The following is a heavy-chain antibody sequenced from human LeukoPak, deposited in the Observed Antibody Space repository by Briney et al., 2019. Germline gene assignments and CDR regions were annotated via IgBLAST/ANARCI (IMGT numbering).Heavy chain of an antibody. CDR1: GASISTYS. D-gene: IGHD3-10*01. CDR2: FVRGGTT. CDR3: ARRRVWFGELLHYFDY. J-gene: IGHJ4*02. Sequence: PSETLSLTCTVSGASISTYSWSWIRQPAEAGLEWIGRFVRGGTTDYNPSLRSRVTVSVDTSRNQFSLRLSSVTAADTAVYYCARRRVWFGELLHYFDYWGQGILVTVSS. V-gene: IGHV4-4*07.